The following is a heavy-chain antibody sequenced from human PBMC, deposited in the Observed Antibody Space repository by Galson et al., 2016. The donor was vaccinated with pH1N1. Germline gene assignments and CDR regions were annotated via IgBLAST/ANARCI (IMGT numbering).Heavy chain of an antibody. CDR3: ASPGLGEGIGVAGSEGLFDY. CDR2: VFYHGNT. Sequence: ETLSLTCTVSAGSISSNFYFWAWIRQPPGKGLEWIGSVFYHGNTYYNPALKSRVTISVDTSKNQFSLRLTSVTAADTAVYYGASPGLGEGIGVAGSEGLFDYWGQGTVVTVSS. J-gene: IGHJ4*02. D-gene: IGHD6-19*01. CDR1: AGSISSNFYF. V-gene: IGHV4-39*07.